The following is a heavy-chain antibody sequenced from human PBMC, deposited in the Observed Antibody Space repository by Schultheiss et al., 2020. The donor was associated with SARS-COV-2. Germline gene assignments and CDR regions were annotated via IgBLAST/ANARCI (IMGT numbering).Heavy chain of an antibody. J-gene: IGHJ6*03. CDR2: IYHSGST. D-gene: IGHD3-3*01. Sequence: SETLSLTCTVSGYSISSGYYWGWIRQPPGKGLEWIGSIYHSGSTFYNPSLKSRVTISVDTSKNQFSLKLSSVTAADTAVYYCARLWTSYYDFWSGYYDYYYMDVWGKGTTVTVSS. CDR3: ARLWTSYYDFWSGYYDYYYMDV. V-gene: IGHV4-38-2*02. CDR1: GYSISSGYY.